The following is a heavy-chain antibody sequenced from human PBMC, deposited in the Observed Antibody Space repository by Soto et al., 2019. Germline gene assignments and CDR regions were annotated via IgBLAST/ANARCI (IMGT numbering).Heavy chain of an antibody. Sequence: QVQLVQSEAEVRKPGASVKVSCKASGYSFTTHGISWVRRAPGHGLEWMGWISAYNGDTHYVQRFQGRLTMTTDTSTTTAYLELRSLTSDDTDVYYCARDPPFSGTLRGTPLMGVWGQGTTVTLSS. V-gene: IGHV1-18*04. D-gene: IGHD1-1*01. CDR3: ARDPPFSGTLRGTPLMGV. CDR1: GYSFTTHG. J-gene: IGHJ6*02. CDR2: ISAYNGDT.